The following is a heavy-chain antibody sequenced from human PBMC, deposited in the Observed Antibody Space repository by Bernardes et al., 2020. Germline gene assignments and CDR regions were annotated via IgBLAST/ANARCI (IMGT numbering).Heavy chain of an antibody. CDR1: GFTFSIYS. D-gene: IGHD1-26*01. J-gene: IGHJ4*02. V-gene: IGHV3-21*01. CDR2: ISSSSIHI. CDR3: SRDPGSYHSGPVGPILSDS. Sequence: GGSLRLSCAVSGFTFSIYSMNWVRQAPGKGLEWVSSISSSSIHIYYADSVKGRFTISRDNARNSLYLQMDSLRAEDTAVYYCSRDPGSYHSGPVGPILSDSWGQGTLVTVSS.